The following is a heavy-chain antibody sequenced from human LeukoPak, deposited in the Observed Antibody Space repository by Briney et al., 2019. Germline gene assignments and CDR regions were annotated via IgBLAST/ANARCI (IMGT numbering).Heavy chain of an antibody. Sequence: SETLSLTCTVSGYSISSGYYWGWIRQPPGKGLEWIGSIYHSGSTYYNPSLTSRVTISVDTSKNQFSLKLSCVTGADTAGYYCARVGTRGTMVRGDPPRGYWGQGTLVTVSS. CDR1: GYSISSGYY. V-gene: IGHV4-38-2*02. CDR3: ARVGTRGTMVRGDPPRGY. CDR2: IYHSGST. D-gene: IGHD3-10*01. J-gene: IGHJ4*02.